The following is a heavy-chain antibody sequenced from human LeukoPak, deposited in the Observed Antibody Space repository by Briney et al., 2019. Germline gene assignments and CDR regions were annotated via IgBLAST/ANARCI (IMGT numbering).Heavy chain of an antibody. J-gene: IGHJ4*02. V-gene: IGHV5-51*01. CDR1: GYTFTNYW. Sequence: PGESLKISCKASGYTFTNYWIGWVRHTPGKGLEWMGIIHPGDSDTRYRTSFQGQVTMSVDESTSTAYLHWTSLKASDTAIYYCARHAGYCTGGKCYSFYYFDCWGQGTLVTVSS. D-gene: IGHD2-15*01. CDR2: IHPGDSDT. CDR3: ARHAGYCTGGKCYSFYYFDC.